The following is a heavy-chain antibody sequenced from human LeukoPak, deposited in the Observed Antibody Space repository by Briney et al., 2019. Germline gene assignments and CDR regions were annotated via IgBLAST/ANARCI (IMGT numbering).Heavy chain of an antibody. CDR1: GFTLSSYA. CDR3: AKVTVGSSGWYLGY. CDR2: ISGSGDYT. V-gene: IGHV3-23*01. D-gene: IGHD6-19*01. J-gene: IGHJ4*02. Sequence: GGSLRLSRATPGFTLSSYAMTWVRQAPGKGLESVSSISGSGDYTYSADSVEGRFTHSRHNPKNTLYLQMNGLRAEDTDVHYCAKVTVGSSGWYLGYWGQGTMVTVSS.